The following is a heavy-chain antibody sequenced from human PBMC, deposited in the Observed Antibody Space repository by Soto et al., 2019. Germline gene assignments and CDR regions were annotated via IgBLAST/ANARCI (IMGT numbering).Heavy chain of an antibody. CDR2: IIPIFGTA. J-gene: IGHJ6*02. CDR1: GGTFSSYA. Sequence: QFQLVQSGAEVKKPGSSVKVSCKASGGTFSSYAISWVRQAPGQGLEWMGGIIPIFGTANYAQKFQGRVTITAHESTSTAYMKLSSLRSEDTAVYYCARRIVGATSDYDYGMDVWGQGTTVTVSS. D-gene: IGHD1-26*01. CDR3: ARRIVGATSDYDYGMDV. V-gene: IGHV1-69*12.